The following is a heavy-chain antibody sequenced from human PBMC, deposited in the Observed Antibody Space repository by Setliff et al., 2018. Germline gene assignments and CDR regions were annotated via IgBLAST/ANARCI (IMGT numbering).Heavy chain of an antibody. CDR2: IYTSWST. D-gene: IGHD2-2*01. CDR1: GGSINSRTYY. V-gene: IGHV4-61*09. CDR3: ARGGGGYHAAS. Sequence: TSETLSLTCTVSGGSINSRTYYWSWIRQSAGKGLEWIGHIYTSWSTVYNPSLKSRVTMSVDKSKNHFSLELTSVTAADTAVYYCARGGGGYHAASWGQGILVTVSS. J-gene: IGHJ5*02.